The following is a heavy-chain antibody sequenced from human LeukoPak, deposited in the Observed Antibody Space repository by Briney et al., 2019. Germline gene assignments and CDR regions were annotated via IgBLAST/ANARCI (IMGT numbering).Heavy chain of an antibody. V-gene: IGHV3-7*01. Sequence: PGGSLRLSCSASGLTFSSNWMSWVRQAPGKGLEWVANINQDGNAKNYVDSVKGRFTISRDNAKKSIYLQMNSLRAEDTAVYYCARDRNLRYYYDSSGYYLFDYWGQGTLVTVSS. CDR1: GLTFSSNW. CDR2: INQDGNAK. CDR3: ARDRNLRYYYDSSGYYLFDY. D-gene: IGHD3-22*01. J-gene: IGHJ4*02.